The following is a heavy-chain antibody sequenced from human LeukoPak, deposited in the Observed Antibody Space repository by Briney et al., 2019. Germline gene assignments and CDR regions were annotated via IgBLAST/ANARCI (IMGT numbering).Heavy chain of an antibody. CDR1: GFTVSSNY. V-gene: IGHV3-66*02. Sequence: GGSLRLSCAASGFTVSSNYMSWVRQAPGMGLEWVSVIYSGGSTYYADSVKGRFTISRDNSKNTLYLQMNSLRAEDTAVYYCAGGLDTGYYYYYGMDVWGQGTTVTVSS. CDR3: AGGLDTGYYYYYGMDV. D-gene: IGHD3-9*01. J-gene: IGHJ6*02. CDR2: IYSGGST.